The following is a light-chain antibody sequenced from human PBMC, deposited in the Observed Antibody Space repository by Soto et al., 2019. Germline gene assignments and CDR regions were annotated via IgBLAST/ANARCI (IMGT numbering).Light chain of an antibody. V-gene: IGKV3-15*01. J-gene: IGKJ2*01. CDR1: QSVSSN. CDR3: QQYNNWPPT. CDR2: GAS. Sequence: EIVMTQSPATLSVSPGERATLSCRASQSVSSNLVWYQQKPGQAPRLLIYGASTRATGIPAKFSGSGSRTEFPLTISSLQSEDFAVYYCQQYNNWPPTFGQGTKLEIQ.